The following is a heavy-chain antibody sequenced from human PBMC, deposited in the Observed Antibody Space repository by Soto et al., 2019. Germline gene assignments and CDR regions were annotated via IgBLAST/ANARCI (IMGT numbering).Heavy chain of an antibody. CDR2: RSAYNGNT. CDR1: GYTFTSYG. Sequence: QVQLVQSGAEVKKPGASVKVSCKASGYTFTSYGISWVRQAPGQGLEWMGWRSAYNGNTNYAQKLQGRVTMTTDTSTSTAYMELRSLRSDDTAVYYCARVWKNYDILGRFDPWGQGTLVTVSS. D-gene: IGHD3-9*01. CDR3: ARVWKNYDILGRFDP. V-gene: IGHV1-18*01. J-gene: IGHJ5*02.